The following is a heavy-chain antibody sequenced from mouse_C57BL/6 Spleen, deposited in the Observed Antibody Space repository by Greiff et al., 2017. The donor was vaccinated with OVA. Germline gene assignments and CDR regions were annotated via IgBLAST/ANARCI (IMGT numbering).Heavy chain of an antibody. CDR1: GFTFSDYG. V-gene: IGHV5-17*01. CDR2: ISSGSSTI. CDR3: ARNYDYDGGTWCAD. D-gene: IGHD2-4*01. J-gene: IGHJ3*01. Sequence: EVNVVESGGGLVKPGGSLKLSCAASGFTFSDYGMHWVRQAPEKGLEWVAYISSGSSTIYYADTVKGRFTISRDNAKNTLFLQMTSLRSEDTAMYYCARNYDYDGGTWCADWGKGTLVTVSA.